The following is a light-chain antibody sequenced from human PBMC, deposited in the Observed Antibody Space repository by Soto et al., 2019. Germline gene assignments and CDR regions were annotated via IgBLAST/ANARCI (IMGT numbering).Light chain of an antibody. Sequence: QSVLTQPPSASGSPGQSVAISCTGTSSDVGGYNYVSWYQQHPGKAPKLMIYEVNKRPSGVPDRFSGSKSGNTASLTVSGLQAEDEADYYCSSYTITNTLVFGTGTKVTVL. J-gene: IGLJ1*01. CDR1: SSDVGGYNY. V-gene: IGLV2-8*01. CDR3: SSYTITNTLV. CDR2: EVN.